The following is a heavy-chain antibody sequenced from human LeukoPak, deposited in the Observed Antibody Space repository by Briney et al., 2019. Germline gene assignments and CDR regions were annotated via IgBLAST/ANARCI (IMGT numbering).Heavy chain of an antibody. CDR2: IYYSGST. CDR1: GGSISSGGYY. V-gene: IGHV4-31*03. CDR3: ARGAMAASSAAFDI. J-gene: IGHJ3*02. Sequence: SETLSLTCTVSGGSISSGGYYWSWIRQHPGKGLEWIGYIYYSGSTYYNPSLKSRVTISVDTSKNQFSLKLSSVTAADTAVYYCARGAMAASSAAFDIWGQGTMVTVSS. D-gene: IGHD5-18*01.